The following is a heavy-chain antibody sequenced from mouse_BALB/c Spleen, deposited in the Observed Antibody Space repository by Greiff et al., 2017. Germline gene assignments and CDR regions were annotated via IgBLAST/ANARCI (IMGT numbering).Heavy chain of an antibody. CDR1: GDSITSGY. J-gene: IGHJ2*01. V-gene: IGHV3-8*02. CDR3: ARYHYDGSSPLDY. CDR2: ISYSGST. D-gene: IGHD1-1*01. Sequence: EVKLVESGPSLVKPSQTLSLTCSVTGDSITSGYWNWIRKFPGNKLEYLGYISYSGSTYYNPSLKSRITITRDTSKNQYYLQLNSVTTEDTATYYCARYHYDGSSPLDYWGQGTTLTVSS.